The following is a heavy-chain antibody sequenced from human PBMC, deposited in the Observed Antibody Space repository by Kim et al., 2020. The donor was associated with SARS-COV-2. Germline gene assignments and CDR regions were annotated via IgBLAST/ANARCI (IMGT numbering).Heavy chain of an antibody. CDR3: CKGSLVTGRDWLCDL. CDR1: GYTFTGYF. CDR2: INPKSGGT. D-gene: IGHD2-21*02. Sequence: ASVKVSCRASGYTFTGYFMHWVRQAPGQGPEWMGWINPKSGGTDYAQKFQGRVTVTRDTSISAVYMELSRLRSDDTAMYYCCKGSLVTGRDWLCDLWGCG. J-gene: IGHJ2*01. V-gene: IGHV1-2*02.